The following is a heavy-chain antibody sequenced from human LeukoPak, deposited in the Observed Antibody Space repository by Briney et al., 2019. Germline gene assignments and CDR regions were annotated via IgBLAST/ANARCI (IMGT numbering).Heavy chain of an antibody. D-gene: IGHD3-22*01. CDR2: INPNSGGT. V-gene: IGHV1-2*02. J-gene: IGHJ4*02. CDR3: ARDVDYYDSSGYYYDFDY. CDR1: GYTFTGYH. Sequence: ASVKVSCKASGYTFTGYHMHWVRQAPGQGLEWMGWINPNSGGTNYAQKFQGRVTMTRDKSISTAYMELSRLRSDDTAVYYCARDVDYYDSSGYYYDFDYWGQGTLVTVSS.